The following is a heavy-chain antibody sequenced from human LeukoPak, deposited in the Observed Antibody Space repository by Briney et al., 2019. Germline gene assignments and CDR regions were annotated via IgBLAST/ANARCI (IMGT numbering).Heavy chain of an antibody. Sequence: PPETLSLTCTVSGGSISSYYWSWIRQPPGKGLEWIGYIYYSGSTNYNPSLKSRVTISVDTSKNQFSLKLSSVTAADTAVYYCASSGYSYGYFDYWGQGTLVTVSS. J-gene: IGHJ4*02. CDR1: GGSISSYY. V-gene: IGHV4-59*01. D-gene: IGHD5-18*01. CDR2: IYYSGST. CDR3: ASSGYSYGYFDY.